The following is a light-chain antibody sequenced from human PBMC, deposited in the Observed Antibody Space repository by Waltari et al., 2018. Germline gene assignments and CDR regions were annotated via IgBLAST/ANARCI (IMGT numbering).Light chain of an antibody. CDR1: QSIINY. V-gene: IGKV1-39*01. Sequence: GDRVTISCRASQSIINYLNWYQQKPGKAPELLIYTASTLQSGVPSRFSGSGFGADFTLTISSLQPEDFAAYYCQQSYTSPLTFGGGTNVEIK. CDR2: TAS. CDR3: QQSYTSPLT. J-gene: IGKJ4*01.